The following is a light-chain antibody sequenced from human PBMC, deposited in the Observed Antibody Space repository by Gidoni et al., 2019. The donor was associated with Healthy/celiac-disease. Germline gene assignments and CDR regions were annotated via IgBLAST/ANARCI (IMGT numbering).Light chain of an antibody. CDR3: MQAIQPPRLT. CDR1: QSLLHSNGYNY. Sequence: DIVRTQSPLSLPVTPGEQASISCRSSQSLLHSNGYNYLDWYLQKPGQSPQLLIYLGSNRASGVPDRFSGSGSGTDFTLKISRVEDEDVGVYYCMQAIQPPRLTSGGXTKVEIK. CDR2: LGS. V-gene: IGKV2-28*01. J-gene: IGKJ4*01.